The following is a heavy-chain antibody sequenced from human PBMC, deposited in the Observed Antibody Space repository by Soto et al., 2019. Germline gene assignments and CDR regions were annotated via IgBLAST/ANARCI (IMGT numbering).Heavy chain of an antibody. V-gene: IGHV1-18*01. Sequence: GASVKVSCKASGYTFTSYGISWVRQAPGQGLEWMGWISTFSSHTDYAQKVQGRVAMTTDRSTGTAYMELRSLRSDDTAVYYCARGPLDYPIPDFDYWGQGTLVTVSS. CDR2: ISTFSSHT. CDR3: ARGPLDYPIPDFDY. D-gene: IGHD2-8*01. J-gene: IGHJ4*02. CDR1: GYTFTSYG.